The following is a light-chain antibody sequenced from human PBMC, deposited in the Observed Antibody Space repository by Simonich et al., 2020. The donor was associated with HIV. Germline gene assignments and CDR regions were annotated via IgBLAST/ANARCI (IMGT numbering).Light chain of an antibody. CDR3: QKYKSALQIT. J-gene: IGKJ5*01. CDR1: QSVSSNY. V-gene: IGKV1-27*01. CDR2: AAS. Sequence: TQSPGTLSLSPGERATLSCRASQSVSSNYLAWYQQKPGKVPNLLIYAASTLQSGVPSRCSVSGSGTDFTLTISSLQPEDVATYYCQKYKSALQITFGQGTRLEIK.